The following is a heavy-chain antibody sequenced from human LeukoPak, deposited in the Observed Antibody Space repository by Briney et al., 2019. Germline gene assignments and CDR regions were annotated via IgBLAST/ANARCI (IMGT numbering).Heavy chain of an antibody. V-gene: IGHV1-69*04. D-gene: IGHD3-10*01. CDR2: IIPILHIA. J-gene: IGHJ5*02. CDR3: AGGLLWFGESGNWFDP. Sequence: SVKVSCKASGGTFSSYAFSWVRQAPGQGLEWMGRIIPILHIADYSQKFQGRVTITADKSTSTAYMEPSSLRSEDTAVYYCAGGLLWFGESGNWFDPWGQGTLVTVSS. CDR1: GGTFSSYA.